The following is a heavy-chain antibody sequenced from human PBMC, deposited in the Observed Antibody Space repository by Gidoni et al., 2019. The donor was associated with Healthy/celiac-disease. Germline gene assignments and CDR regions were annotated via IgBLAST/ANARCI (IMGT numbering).Heavy chain of an antibody. CDR1: GFTFIIYG. V-gene: IGHV3-30*18. D-gene: IGHD3-10*01. Sequence: QVQLVESGGGVVQPGRSLRLSCAASGFTFIIYGMHWVRQAPGKGVEWVAVIAYDGSNKYYEDSVKGRVTISRDNSKNTLYLQMNRLRAEDTAVYYCAKDQMRYYYGSGSAFGYWGQGTLVTVSS. CDR3: AKDQMRYYYGSGSAFGY. CDR2: IAYDGSNK. J-gene: IGHJ4*02.